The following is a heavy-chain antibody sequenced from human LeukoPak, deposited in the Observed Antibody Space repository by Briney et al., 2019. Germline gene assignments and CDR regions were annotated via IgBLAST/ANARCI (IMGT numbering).Heavy chain of an antibody. Sequence: GGSLRLSCGVSGFNFNSYWMSWVRQAPGKGLDLVAKIRRDGSEEYYVGSVKGRFTISRDNAKNSLYLQMNRLRAEDTAVYFCARDQNFYDKTGEGYFQHWGQGTLVTVSS. J-gene: IGHJ1*01. CDR2: IRRDGSEE. V-gene: IGHV3-7*01. CDR3: ARDQNFYDKTGEGYFQH. D-gene: IGHD3-22*01. CDR1: GFNFNSYW.